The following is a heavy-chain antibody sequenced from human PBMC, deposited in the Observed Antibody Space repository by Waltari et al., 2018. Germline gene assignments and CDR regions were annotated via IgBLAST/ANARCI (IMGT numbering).Heavy chain of an antibody. D-gene: IGHD6-19*01. Sequence: QVQLVESGGGVVQPGRSLRLSCAASGFTFSSYAMHWVRQAPGKGLEWVAVISYDGSNKYYADSVKGRFTISRDNSKNTLYLQMNSLRAEDTAVYYCARVLEWLVHEGIDYWGQGTLVTVSS. J-gene: IGHJ4*02. CDR2: ISYDGSNK. CDR1: GFTFSSYA. CDR3: ARVLEWLVHEGIDY. V-gene: IGHV3-30-3*01.